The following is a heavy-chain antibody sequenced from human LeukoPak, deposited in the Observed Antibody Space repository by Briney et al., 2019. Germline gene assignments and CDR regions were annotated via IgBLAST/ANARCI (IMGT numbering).Heavy chain of an antibody. CDR2: IYYSGTT. CDR3: ERALRLVHDTSFYLES. V-gene: IGHV4-31*01. D-gene: IGHD1-1*01. CDR1: GDSIYSGGFY. Sequence: SETLSLTCTVSGDSIYSGGFYWSWVHQLPGKGLEWIRHIYYSGTTYYNPSLESLVLISVHTSKNAFSLKGSSMTAADTAVYFCERALRLVHDTSFYLESWGKGTLVTVSS. J-gene: IGHJ4*02.